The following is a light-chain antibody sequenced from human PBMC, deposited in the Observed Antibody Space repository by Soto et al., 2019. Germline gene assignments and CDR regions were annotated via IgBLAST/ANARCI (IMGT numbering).Light chain of an antibody. J-gene: IGKJ1*01. CDR1: QSVRSSY. CDR3: HQYGSFPWT. Sequence: EIVLTQSPGTLSLSPGERVTLSCRASQSVRSSYLAWYQQKPGQAPRLLIYGASSRATGIPDRFSGSGSGTDFTLTISSLEPEDFAVYHCHQYGSFPWTFGQGTKVEIK. CDR2: GAS. V-gene: IGKV3-20*01.